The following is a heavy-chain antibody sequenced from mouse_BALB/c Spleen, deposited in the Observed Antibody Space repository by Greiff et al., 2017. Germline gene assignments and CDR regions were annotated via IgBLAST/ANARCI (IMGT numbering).Heavy chain of an antibody. D-gene: IGHD2-4*01. CDR1: AYTFTDLA. Sequence: QVQLQQSDAELVKPGASVRISAKASAYTFTDLAIHWVKQKPEQGLEWIGYISPGNGDIKYNEKFKGKATLTADKSSSTAYMQLNSLTSEDSAVYFCMITRGLDYWGQGTSVTVSS. CDR2: ISPGNGDI. J-gene: IGHJ4*01. V-gene: IGHV1S53*02. CDR3: MITRGLDY.